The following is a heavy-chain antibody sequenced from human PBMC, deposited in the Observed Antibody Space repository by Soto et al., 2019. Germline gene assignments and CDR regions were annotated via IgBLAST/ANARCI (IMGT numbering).Heavy chain of an antibody. CDR3: ARDPVASGWYGTIDY. CDR2: INPNSGGT. CDR1: GYTFTGYY. D-gene: IGHD6-19*01. J-gene: IGHJ4*02. Sequence: QVQLVQSGAEVKKPGASVKVSCKASGYTFTGYYMHWVRQAPGQGLEWMGWINPNSGGTNYAQKFQGRVTMTRDTSISTAYMELSRLRSDDTAVYYCARDPVASGWYGTIDYWGQGTLVTVSS. V-gene: IGHV1-2*02.